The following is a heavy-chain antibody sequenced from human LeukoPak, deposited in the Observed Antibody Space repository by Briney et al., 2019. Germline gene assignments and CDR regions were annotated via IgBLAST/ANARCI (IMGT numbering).Heavy chain of an antibody. D-gene: IGHD3-16*01. J-gene: IGHJ4*02. Sequence: SQTLSLTCTVSGGSISSGSYYWTWIRQPAGKGLEWIGRIYTSGSTNYNPSLKSRVTISVDTSKNHFSLNLTSVTAADTGVYYCVRIRRPLRGYFDHWGQGTLVT. CDR3: VRIRRPLRGYFDH. CDR2: IYTSGST. V-gene: IGHV4-61*02. CDR1: GGSISSGSYY.